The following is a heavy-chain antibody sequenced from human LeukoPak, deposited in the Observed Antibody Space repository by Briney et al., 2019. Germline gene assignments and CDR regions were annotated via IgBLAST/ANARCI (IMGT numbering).Heavy chain of an antibody. CDR1: GYTFTDHY. CDR3: AGGGYGLGSGGY. V-gene: IGHV1-2*02. D-gene: IGHD3-10*01. J-gene: IGHJ4*02. Sequence: ASVKVSCKASGYTFTDHYIHWVRRAPGQGLEWMGWIIPNTGGTSFAQKFQGRVTMTRDTSISTAYMELSSLTPDDTAVYYCAGGGYGLGSGGYWGQGTLVTVSS. CDR2: IIPNTGGT.